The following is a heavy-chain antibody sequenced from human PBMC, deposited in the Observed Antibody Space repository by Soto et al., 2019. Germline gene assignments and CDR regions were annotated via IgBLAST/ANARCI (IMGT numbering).Heavy chain of an antibody. V-gene: IGHV3-23*01. CDR3: AKEFVSRNDEYDPFDI. Sequence: EVQLLESGGGLVQPGGSLRRSCAASGLTFSEYSMTWVRQAPGKGLEWVSVVGGAVSNIYYAVSVEGRFTVSRDDAKNTLYLRMDSLRFEDTAVYYCAKEFVSRNDEYDPFDIGGPGTMVTVSS. D-gene: IGHD1-1*01. CDR1: GLTFSEYS. CDR2: VGGAVSNI. J-gene: IGHJ3*02.